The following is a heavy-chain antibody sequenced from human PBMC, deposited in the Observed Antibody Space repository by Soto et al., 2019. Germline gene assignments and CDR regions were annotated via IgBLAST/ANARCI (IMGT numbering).Heavy chain of an antibody. D-gene: IGHD3-3*01. J-gene: IGHJ4*02. CDR3: ARSYYDFWSGSNPSGFDY. V-gene: IGHV4-59*01. Sequence: QVQLQESGPGLVKPSETLSLTCTVSGGSISSYYWSWIRQPPGKGLEWIGYIYYIGSTNYNPSLKSRFTISVDTSKNHFSLKLSSVTAADTAVYYCARSYYDFWSGSNPSGFDYWGQGTLVTVSS. CDR2: IYYIGST. CDR1: GGSISSYY.